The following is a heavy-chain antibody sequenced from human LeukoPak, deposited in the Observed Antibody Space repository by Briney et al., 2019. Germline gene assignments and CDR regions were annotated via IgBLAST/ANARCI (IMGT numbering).Heavy chain of an antibody. J-gene: IGHJ4*02. D-gene: IGHD3-10*01. V-gene: IGHV1-46*01. CDR2: INPSGGST. Sequence: GASVKVSCKASGYTFTSYYMHWVRQAPGQGLEWMGIINPSGGSTSYAQKFQGRVTMTRDMSTSTVYMELSSLRSEDTAVYYCARAPSSYYGSGSLDYWGQGTLVTVSS. CDR3: ARAPSSYYGSGSLDY. CDR1: GYTFTSYY.